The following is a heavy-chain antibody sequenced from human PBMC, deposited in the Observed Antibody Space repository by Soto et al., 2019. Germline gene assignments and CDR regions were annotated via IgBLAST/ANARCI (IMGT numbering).Heavy chain of an antibody. V-gene: IGHV3-23*01. CDR1: GFICSSYD. D-gene: IGHD2-8*02. Sequence: GSLRLSCAASGFICSSYDMSWVRQAPGKGLEWVSTILVDGRTFYVDSVKGRFTISRDSSKNTVYLQMNSLTAGDTALYYCAKATATGGGAFDICGQGTMVTVSS. CDR2: ILVDGRT. CDR3: AKATATGGGAFDI. J-gene: IGHJ3*02.